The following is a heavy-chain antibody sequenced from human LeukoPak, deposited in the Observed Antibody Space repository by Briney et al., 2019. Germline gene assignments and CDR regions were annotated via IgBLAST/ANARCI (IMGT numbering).Heavy chain of an antibody. CDR3: TRDQTPYY. CDR1: GFTFGDYA. V-gene: IGHV3-49*04. Sequence: PGGSLRLSYTASGFTFGDYAMTWVRQAPGKGLERVGFIRSKIYGGTPEYAASVKGRFTISRDDSKGVAYLQMNSLKTEDTAVYYCTRDQTPYYWGQGTLVTVSS. CDR2: IRSKIYGGTP. J-gene: IGHJ4*02.